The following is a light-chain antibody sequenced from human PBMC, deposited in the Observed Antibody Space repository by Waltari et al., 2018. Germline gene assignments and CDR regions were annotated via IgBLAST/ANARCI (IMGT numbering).Light chain of an antibody. V-gene: IGLV3-21*04. Sequence: SYVLTQPPSVSVAPGKTARITCGGNNIGSNSVHWSQLKPGQAPVLVIYYDSDRPPGIPERFSGSNSGNTATLTISRVEAGDEADYYCQVWDNSSDQGVFGGGTKLTVL. CDR1: NIGSNS. CDR2: YDS. CDR3: QVWDNSSDQGV. J-gene: IGLJ3*02.